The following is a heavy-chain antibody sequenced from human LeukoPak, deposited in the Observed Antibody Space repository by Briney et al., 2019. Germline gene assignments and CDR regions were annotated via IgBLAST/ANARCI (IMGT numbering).Heavy chain of an antibody. Sequence: PSETLSLTCTVSGASMTNYYWSWIRQTPGKGLEWIGYIYSSGSTNYNPSLQRRVTISVDTSKNQFSLKLSSVTAADTAVYYCASGAAAGTAIFDYWGQGTLVTVSS. V-gene: IGHV4-59*12. CDR2: IYSSGST. D-gene: IGHD6-13*01. CDR3: ASGAAAGTAIFDY. J-gene: IGHJ4*02. CDR1: GASMTNYY.